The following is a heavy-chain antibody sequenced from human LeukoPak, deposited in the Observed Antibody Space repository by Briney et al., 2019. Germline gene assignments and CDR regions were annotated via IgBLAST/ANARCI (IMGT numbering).Heavy chain of an antibody. CDR2: ISSSRTAI. CDR1: GFTFRTYS. D-gene: IGHD5-12*01. Sequence: PGGSLRLSCAASGFTFRTYSMNWVRQAPGKGLEWVSYISSSRTAIYYADSVKGRFTISRDNAKNSLYLQMNNLRAEDTAVYYCARGIVATSSWGQGTLVTVSS. CDR3: ARGIVATSS. V-gene: IGHV3-48*01. J-gene: IGHJ5*02.